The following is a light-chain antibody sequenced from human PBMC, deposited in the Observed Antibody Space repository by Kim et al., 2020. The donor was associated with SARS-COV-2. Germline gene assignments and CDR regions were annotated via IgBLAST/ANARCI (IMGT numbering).Light chain of an antibody. Sequence: TLPGRASQSVGSSNYLASFLAWYQQKPGLAPRLLIYAASTRATGTPDRFSGSGSGTDFTLTISRLEPEDFGVYYCQQYGTSPPAYTFGQGTKLEIK. CDR2: AAS. CDR3: QQYGTSPPAYT. J-gene: IGKJ2*01. V-gene: IGKV3-20*01. CDR1: QSVGSSNYLASF.